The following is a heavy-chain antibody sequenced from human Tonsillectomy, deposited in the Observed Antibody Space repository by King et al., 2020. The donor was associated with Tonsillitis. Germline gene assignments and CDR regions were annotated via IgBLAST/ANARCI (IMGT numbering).Heavy chain of an antibody. D-gene: IGHD2-15*01. V-gene: IGHV3-49*05. CDR3: PRDGGSSDEYYYYYYGMDV. CDR2: IRSKAYGGTT. Sequence: VQLVESGGGLVKPGRSLRLSCTASGFTFGDYAMSWFRQAPGKGLEWVGFIRSKAYGGTTEYAASVKGRFTISRDDSKSIAYLQMNGLKTEDTAVYYCPRDGGSSDEYYYYYYGMDVWGQGTTVTVSS. J-gene: IGHJ6*02. CDR1: GFTFGDYA.